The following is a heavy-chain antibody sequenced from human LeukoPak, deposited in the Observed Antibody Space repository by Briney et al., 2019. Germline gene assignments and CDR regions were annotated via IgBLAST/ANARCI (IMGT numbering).Heavy chain of an antibody. J-gene: IGHJ4*02. V-gene: IGHV3-23*01. CDR3: AKHSSGWYSFDF. Sequence: GGSLRLSCAASGFAFSTYAMSWVRQAPGKGLEWVSIINSGGKTYYADSVKGRFTISRDNSKNTLWLQMNSLRAEDTAVYYCAKHSSGWYSFDFWGQGILVTVSS. D-gene: IGHD6-13*01. CDR2: INSGGKT. CDR1: GFAFSTYA.